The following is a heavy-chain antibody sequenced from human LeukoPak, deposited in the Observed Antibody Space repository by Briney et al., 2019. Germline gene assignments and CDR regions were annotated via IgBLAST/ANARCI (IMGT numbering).Heavy chain of an antibody. J-gene: IGHJ4*02. D-gene: IGHD6-13*01. CDR3: ARERGDWAAAGY. CDR2: ISSTSSYI. CDR1: GFTFSSYS. V-gene: IGHV3-21*05. Sequence: PGGSLRLSCAASGFTFSSYSMNWVRQAPGKGLEWVSYISSTSSYIYYADSVKGRFSISRDNAKNSVYLQMNSLRAEDTAVYYCARERGDWAAAGYWGQGTLVTVSA.